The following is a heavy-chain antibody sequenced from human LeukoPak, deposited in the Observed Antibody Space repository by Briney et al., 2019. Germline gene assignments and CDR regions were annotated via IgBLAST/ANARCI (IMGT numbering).Heavy chain of an antibody. CDR1: GGTFSSYA. D-gene: IGHD2-21*02. Sequence: SVKVSCKASGGTFSSYAISWVRQAPGQGLEWMGGIIPIFGTANYAQKFQGRVTITTDESTSTAYMELSSLRSEDTAAYYCARSPIGGGDFNPPDYWGQGTLVTVSS. J-gene: IGHJ4*02. CDR3: ARSPIGGGDFNPPDY. CDR2: IIPIFGTA. V-gene: IGHV1-69*05.